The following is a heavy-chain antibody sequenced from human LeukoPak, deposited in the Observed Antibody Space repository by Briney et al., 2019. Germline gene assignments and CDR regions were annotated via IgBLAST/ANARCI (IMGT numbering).Heavy chain of an antibody. CDR1: GFTFSGYS. CDR2: ISSSSSYI. Sequence: PGGSLRLSCAASGFTFSGYSMNWVRQASGKGLEWVSSISSSSSYIYYADSVKGRFTISRDNAKNSLYLQMNSLRAEDTAVYYCARGVVRYFDYWGQGALVTVSS. V-gene: IGHV3-21*01. D-gene: IGHD3-9*01. J-gene: IGHJ4*02. CDR3: ARGVVRYFDY.